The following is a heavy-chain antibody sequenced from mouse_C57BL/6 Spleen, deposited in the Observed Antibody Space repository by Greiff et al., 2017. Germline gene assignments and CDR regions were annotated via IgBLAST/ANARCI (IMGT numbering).Heavy chain of an antibody. CDR1: GYTFTSYW. D-gene: IGHD3-3*01. Sequence: QVQLKQPGAELVKPGASVKMSCKASGYTFTSYWITWVKQRPGQGLEWIGDIYPGSGSTNYNEKFKSKATLTVDTSSSTAYMQLSSLTSEDSAVYYCAREEGTEGAMDYWGQGTSVTVAS. J-gene: IGHJ4*01. CDR3: AREEGTEGAMDY. V-gene: IGHV1-55*01. CDR2: IYPGSGST.